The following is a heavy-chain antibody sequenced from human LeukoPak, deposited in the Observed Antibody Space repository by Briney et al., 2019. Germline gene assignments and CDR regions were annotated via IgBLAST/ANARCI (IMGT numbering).Heavy chain of an antibody. Sequence: ASVKVSCKASGYTFTDYYLHWLRQAPGQGLEWMGWMRPKSGVTNHTQIFQGRVNMTRDTSISTAYMELSSLRSGDTAVFYCATSWTTPGAFDMWGQGTMVIVSS. CDR2: MRPKSGVT. CDR3: ATSWTTPGAFDM. CDR1: GYTFTDYY. V-gene: IGHV1-2*02. D-gene: IGHD1-1*01. J-gene: IGHJ3*02.